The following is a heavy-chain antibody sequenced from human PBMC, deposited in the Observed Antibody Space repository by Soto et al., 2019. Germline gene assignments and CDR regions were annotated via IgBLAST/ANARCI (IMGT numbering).Heavy chain of an antibody. V-gene: IGHV3-33*06. CDR3: AKDLGLDY. Sequence: QVQLVASGGGVVQPGRSLRLSCAASGFTFSSYGMHWVRQAPGKGLEWVAVIWYDGSKKYYADSVKGRFSISRDNSKNTLYLQMNSLRAEDTAVYYCAKDLGLDYWGQGTLVTVSS. CDR2: IWYDGSKK. CDR1: GFTFSSYG. D-gene: IGHD3-16*01. J-gene: IGHJ4*02.